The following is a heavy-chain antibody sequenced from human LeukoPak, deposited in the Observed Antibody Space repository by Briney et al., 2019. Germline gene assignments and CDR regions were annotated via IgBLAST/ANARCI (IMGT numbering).Heavy chain of an antibody. CDR3: ARDYNWNDGGAFDI. CDR2: IKQDGSDK. D-gene: IGHD1-1*01. CDR1: GFTFSSYS. Sequence: VGSLRLSCAASGFTFSSYSMSWVRQAPGKGLEWVANIKQDGSDKYYVDSVKGRFTISRDNAKNSLYLQMNSLRAEDTAVYYCARDYNWNDGGAFDIWGQGTMVTVSS. J-gene: IGHJ3*02. V-gene: IGHV3-7*01.